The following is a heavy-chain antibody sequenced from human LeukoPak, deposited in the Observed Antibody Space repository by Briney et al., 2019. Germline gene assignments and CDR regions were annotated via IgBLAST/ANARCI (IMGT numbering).Heavy chain of an antibody. V-gene: IGHV4-34*01. CDR3: ARTAGHRDPKFDY. D-gene: IGHD6-13*01. CDR1: GGSFSGYY. CDR2: INHSGST. Sequence: SETLSLTCAVYGGSFSGYYWSWIRQPPGKGLEWIGEINHSGSTNYNPSLKSGVTISVDTSKNQFSLKLSSVTAADTAVYYCARTAGHRDPKFDYWGQGTLVTVSS. J-gene: IGHJ4*02.